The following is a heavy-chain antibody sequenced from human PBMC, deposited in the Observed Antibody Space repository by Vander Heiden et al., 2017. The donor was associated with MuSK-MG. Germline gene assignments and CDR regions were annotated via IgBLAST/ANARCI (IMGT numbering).Heavy chain of an antibody. D-gene: IGHD2-2*01. Sequence: VQLQQWGAGLLKPSETLSLTCAVYGGSFSGYYWSWIRQPPGKGLEWIGEINHSGSTNYNPSLKSRVTISVDTSKNQFSLKLSSVTAADTAVYYCASLDMPPRRDYWGQGTLVTVSA. CDR2: INHSGST. V-gene: IGHV4-34*01. J-gene: IGHJ4*02. CDR1: GGSFSGYY. CDR3: ASLDMPPRRDY.